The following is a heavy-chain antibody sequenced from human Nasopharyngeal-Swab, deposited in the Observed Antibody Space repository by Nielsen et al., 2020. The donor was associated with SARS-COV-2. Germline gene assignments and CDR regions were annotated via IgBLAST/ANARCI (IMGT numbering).Heavy chain of an antibody. Sequence: WIRQPPGKGLEWVSALSGSGGSTYYADSVKGRFTISRDNSKNTLYLQMNSLRAEDTAVYYCAKVARDIVVVPAAMKAYYYYGMDVWGQGTTVTVSS. D-gene: IGHD2-2*01. CDR3: AKVARDIVVVPAAMKAYYYYGMDV. CDR2: LSGSGGST. V-gene: IGHV3-23*01. J-gene: IGHJ6*02.